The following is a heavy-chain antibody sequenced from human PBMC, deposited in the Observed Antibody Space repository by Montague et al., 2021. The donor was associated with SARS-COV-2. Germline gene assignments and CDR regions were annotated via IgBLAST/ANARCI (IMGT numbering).Heavy chain of an antibody. CDR1: GASVSSGSHY. J-gene: IGHJ4*02. CDR3: ARGAGYSYGVDY. D-gene: IGHD5-18*01. CDR2: IYYSGSS. Sequence: SETLSLTCTVSGASVSSGSHYWIWIRQPPGKGLEFIGYIYYSGSSKYNPSLKSRVTISVDTSKNQVSLKVSSATAADSAVYFCARGAGYSYGVDYWGQGTLVTVSS. V-gene: IGHV4-61*01.